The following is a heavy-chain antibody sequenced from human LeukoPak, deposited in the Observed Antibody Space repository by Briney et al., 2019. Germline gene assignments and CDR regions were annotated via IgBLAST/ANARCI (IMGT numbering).Heavy chain of an antibody. J-gene: IGHJ6*02. Sequence: GGSLRLSCAASGFTFSSSAMSWVRQVPGKGLEWVSGISASGGSTYYADSVRGRFTISRDNSKNTLYVQMNSLRDEDTAVYYCANARRHCSSTSCYIYFYYGMDVWGQGTTVTVSS. CDR3: ANARRHCSSTSCYIYFYYGMDV. D-gene: IGHD2-2*02. CDR1: GFTFSSSA. CDR2: ISASGGST. V-gene: IGHV3-23*01.